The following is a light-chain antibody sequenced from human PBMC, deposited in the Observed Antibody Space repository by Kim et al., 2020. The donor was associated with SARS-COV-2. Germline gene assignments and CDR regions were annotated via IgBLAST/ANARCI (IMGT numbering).Light chain of an antibody. CDR3: QKYDSAPWT. J-gene: IGKJ1*01. CDR2: AAS. V-gene: IGKV1-27*01. CDR1: QDLANY. Sequence: ASVGDGATITCRASQDLANYLAWYQQQPGKVPKLLVYAASALKSGVPSLFSGRRSGTDFTLTISNLQPEDVATYYCQKYDSAPWTFGQGTKVDIK.